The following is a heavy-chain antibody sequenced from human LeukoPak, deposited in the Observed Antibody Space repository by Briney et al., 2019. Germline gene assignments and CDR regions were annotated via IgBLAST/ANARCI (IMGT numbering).Heavy chain of an antibody. D-gene: IGHD3/OR15-3a*01. CDR1: GFTFSSYA. V-gene: IGHV3-30-3*01. J-gene: IGHJ6*02. Sequence: GGSLRLSCAASGFTFSSYAMHWVRQAPGKGLEWVAVISYDGSNKYYADSVKGRFTISRDNSKNTLYLQMNSLRAEDTAVYYCAKDLDRLPRGFYFHYGMDVWGQGTTVTVSS. CDR3: AKDLDRLPRGFYFHYGMDV. CDR2: ISYDGSNK.